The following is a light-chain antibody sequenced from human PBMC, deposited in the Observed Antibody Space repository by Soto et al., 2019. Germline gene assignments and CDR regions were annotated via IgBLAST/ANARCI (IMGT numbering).Light chain of an antibody. CDR1: SSDVGGYNY. CDR3: SSYTSSSTLVV. Sequence: QSALTQPASVSGSPGQSITISCTGTSSDVGGYNYVSWYQQHPGKAPKLMIYDVSNRPSGVSNRFSGSKSGNTASLIVSGLQAEDEADYSCSSYTSSSTLVVFGGGTKLTVL. CDR2: DVS. J-gene: IGLJ2*01. V-gene: IGLV2-14*01.